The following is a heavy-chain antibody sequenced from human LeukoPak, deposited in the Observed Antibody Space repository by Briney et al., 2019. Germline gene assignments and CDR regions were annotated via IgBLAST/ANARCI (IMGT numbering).Heavy chain of an antibody. J-gene: IGHJ4*02. V-gene: IGHV4-34*01. Sequence: PSETLSLTCAVYGGSFSGYYWSWIRQPPGKGLEWIGEINHSGSTNYNPSLKSRVTISVDTSKNQFSLKLSSVTAADTAVYYCARWGRGCSYVSDYWGQGTLVTVSS. CDR3: ARWGRGCSYVSDY. CDR2: INHSGST. D-gene: IGHD5-18*01. CDR1: GGSFSGYY.